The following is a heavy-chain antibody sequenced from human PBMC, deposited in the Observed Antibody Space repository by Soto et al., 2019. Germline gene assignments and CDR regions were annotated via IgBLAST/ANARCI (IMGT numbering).Heavy chain of an antibody. CDR1: GFSFGSYA. J-gene: IGHJ5*02. V-gene: IGHV3-21*06. Sequence: GGSLRLSCAASGFSFGSYALSWVRQAPGKGLEWVSTISSTSSYIYYADSVQGRFTISRDNGKNSLYLQMNSLRADDTAVYYCARRDRYGSGTFPLFNSWGQGSMVTVSS. CDR3: ARRDRYGSGTFPLFNS. D-gene: IGHD3-10*01. CDR2: ISSTSSYI.